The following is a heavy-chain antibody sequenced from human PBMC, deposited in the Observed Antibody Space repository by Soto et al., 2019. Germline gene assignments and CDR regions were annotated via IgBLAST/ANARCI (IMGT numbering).Heavy chain of an antibody. CDR1: GYTFTSYD. J-gene: IGHJ6*02. CDR2: MNPNSGNT. CDR3: ARGLVDTAYGGGMDV. Sequence: ASVKVSCKASGYTFTSYDINWVRQATGQGLEWMGWMNPNSGNTGYAQKFQGRVTMTRNTSISTAYMELSSLRSEDTAVYYCARGLVDTAYGGGMDVWGQRTTVTVSS. D-gene: IGHD5-18*01. V-gene: IGHV1-8*01.